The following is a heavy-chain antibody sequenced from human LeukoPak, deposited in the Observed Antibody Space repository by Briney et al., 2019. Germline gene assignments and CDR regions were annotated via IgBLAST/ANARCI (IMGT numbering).Heavy chain of an antibody. CDR2: ISAYNGNT. D-gene: IGHD1-26*01. J-gene: IGHJ6*03. CDR1: GYILTSYG. Sequence: GAAVKVSCKASGYILTSYGISWVRQAPGQGLEWMGWISAYNGNTNYAQKLQGRVTMTTDTSTSTAYMELRSLRSDDTAVYYCARAGRATFGRRVLDYYYYMDVWGKGTTVTVSS. V-gene: IGHV1-18*01. CDR3: ARAGRATFGRRVLDYYYYMDV.